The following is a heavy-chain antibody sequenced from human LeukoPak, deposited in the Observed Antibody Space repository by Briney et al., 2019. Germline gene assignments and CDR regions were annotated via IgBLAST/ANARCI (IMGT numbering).Heavy chain of an antibody. J-gene: IGHJ4*02. CDR3: ARGNYCSSTSCYNGVGDY. CDR2: MNPNSGNT. Sequence: ASVKVSCKASGYTFTSNDINWVRQATGQGLEWMGWMNPNSGNTGYAQKFQGRVTMTRNTSISTAYMGLSSLRSEDTAVYYCARGNYCSSTSCYNGVGDYWGQGTLVTVSS. CDR1: GYTFTSND. D-gene: IGHD2-2*02. V-gene: IGHV1-8*01.